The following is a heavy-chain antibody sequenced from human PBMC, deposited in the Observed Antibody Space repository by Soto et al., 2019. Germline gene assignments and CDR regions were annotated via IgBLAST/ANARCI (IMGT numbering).Heavy chain of an antibody. CDR3: ARDLGGPFDY. CDR1: GFTFSRYG. Sequence: QVQLVESGGGVVQPGRSLRLSCAASGFTFSRYGMHWVRQAPGKGLEWVAVIWYDGSNKYYADSVKGRFTISRDNSKNTLYLQMNSLRAEDTAVYYCARDLGGPFDYWGQGTLVTVSS. D-gene: IGHD2-15*01. J-gene: IGHJ4*02. V-gene: IGHV3-33*01. CDR2: IWYDGSNK.